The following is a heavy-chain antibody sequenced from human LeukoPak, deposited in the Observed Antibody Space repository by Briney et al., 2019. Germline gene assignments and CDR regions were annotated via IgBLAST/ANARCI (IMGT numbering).Heavy chain of an antibody. CDR2: INQDGSKR. CDR1: GFTFSNYW. J-gene: IGHJ6*04. CDR3: TFKMDV. D-gene: IGHD2/OR15-2a*01. Sequence: GGSLRLSCAASGFTFSNYWMNWVRQAPGKGLEWVASINQDGSKRYYVESVRGRFSISRDNAKDSVYLQMNSLRAEDSAVYYCTFKMDVWGRGTTVIVSS. V-gene: IGHV3-7*01.